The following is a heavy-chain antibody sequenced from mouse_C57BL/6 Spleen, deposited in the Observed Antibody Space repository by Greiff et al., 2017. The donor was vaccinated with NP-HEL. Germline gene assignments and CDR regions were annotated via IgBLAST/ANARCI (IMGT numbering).Heavy chain of an antibody. J-gene: IGHJ2*01. CDR1: GYTFTSYT. Sequence: QVQLQQSGAELARPGASVKMSCKASGYTFTSYTMHWVKQRPGQGLEWIGYINPSSGYTKYNQKFKDKATLTADKSSSTAYMQLSSLTSEDAAVYYCARGAGTGPDYWGQGTTLTVSS. CDR2: INPSSGYT. CDR3: ARGAGTGPDY. D-gene: IGHD4-1*01. V-gene: IGHV1-4*01.